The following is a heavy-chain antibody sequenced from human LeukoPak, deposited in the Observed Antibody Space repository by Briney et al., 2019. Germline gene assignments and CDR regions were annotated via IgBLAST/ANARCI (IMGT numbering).Heavy chain of an antibody. V-gene: IGHV4-34*01. D-gene: IGHD2-2*02. CDR1: GGSFSGYY. J-gene: IGHJ5*02. CDR3: AKAIVVVPAAIGGWFDP. Sequence: SETLSLTRAVYGGSFSGYYWSWIRQPPGKGLEWIGEINHSGSTNYNPSLKSRVTISVDTSKNQFSLKLSSVTAADTAVYYCAKAIVVVPAAIGGWFDPWGQGTLVTVSS. CDR2: INHSGST.